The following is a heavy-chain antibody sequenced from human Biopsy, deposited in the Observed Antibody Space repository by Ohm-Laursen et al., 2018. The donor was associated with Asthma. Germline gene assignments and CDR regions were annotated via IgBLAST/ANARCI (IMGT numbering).Heavy chain of an antibody. CDR3: ASYEVVTAILPMDV. J-gene: IGHJ6*02. Sequence: SLRLSCAASGFSFSRYGMHWVRQAPGKGLEWVAVISFDGSNKYYGDSVKGRFTIARDNSKNTVYLQMNSLRAEDTAVYYCASYEVVTAILPMDVWGQGTTSPSP. V-gene: IGHV3-30*03. CDR1: GFSFSRYG. D-gene: IGHD2-21*02. CDR2: ISFDGSNK.